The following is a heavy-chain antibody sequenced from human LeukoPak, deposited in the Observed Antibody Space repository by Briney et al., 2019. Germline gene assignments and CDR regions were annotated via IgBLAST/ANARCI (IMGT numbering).Heavy chain of an antibody. CDR2: VNSDGSWT. Sequence: GGSLRLSCAASGNYWMHWVRQAPGQGLVWVSHVNSDGSWTTYADSVKGRFTISKDNAKNTVYLQMNNLRAEDTAVYYCVSFYETYWGRGTLVTVSS. J-gene: IGHJ4*02. CDR1: GNYW. D-gene: IGHD2-2*01. CDR3: VSFYETY. V-gene: IGHV3-74*01.